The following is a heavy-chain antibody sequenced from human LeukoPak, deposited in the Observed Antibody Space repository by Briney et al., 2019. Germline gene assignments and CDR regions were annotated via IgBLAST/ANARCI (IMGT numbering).Heavy chain of an antibody. J-gene: IGHJ3*02. CDR1: GFTYSSYE. CDR3: AESNTVNAFDI. V-gene: IGHV3-48*03. D-gene: IGHD4-17*01. CDR2: ISRSGSTT. Sequence: RGSLRVSRADPGFTYSSYEMNWVRPAPGKGLGWVSYISRSGSTTNYADSVKGRFTISRDNAKNSLYLQMNSVRAEDTAVYYCAESNTVNAFDIWGQGTMVTVSS.